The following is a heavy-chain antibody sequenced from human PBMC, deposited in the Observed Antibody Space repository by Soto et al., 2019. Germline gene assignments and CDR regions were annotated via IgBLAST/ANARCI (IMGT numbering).Heavy chain of an antibody. Sequence: SSETLSLTCAVSGGSISSGGFSWSWIRQPPGKGLEWIGYIYHSGSTYYNPSLKSRVTISVDRSTNQFYLKLSSVTAADTAVSYCATALTYYHDNRAVVFFDYWGRGTLVTVSS. V-gene: IGHV4-30-2*01. D-gene: IGHD3-22*01. J-gene: IGHJ4*02. CDR3: ATALTYYHDNRAVVFFDY. CDR1: GGSISSGGFS. CDR2: IYHSGST.